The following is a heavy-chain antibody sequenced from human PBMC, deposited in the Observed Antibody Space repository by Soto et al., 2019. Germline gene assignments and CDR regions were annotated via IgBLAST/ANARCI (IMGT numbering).Heavy chain of an antibody. D-gene: IGHD1-26*01. J-gene: IGHJ4*02. Sequence: QVQLVQSGPEVKKPGTSVKVSCKASGGTFSTQAINWVRQAPGQGLEWMGGIIPIFGSRNYAHKIRGRLTITADESTTTAYMELSSLRSEDTAVYYCAREGRIVGATTHFDYWGQGTLVTVSS. V-gene: IGHV1-69*01. CDR2: IIPIFGSR. CDR3: AREGRIVGATTHFDY. CDR1: GGTFSTQA.